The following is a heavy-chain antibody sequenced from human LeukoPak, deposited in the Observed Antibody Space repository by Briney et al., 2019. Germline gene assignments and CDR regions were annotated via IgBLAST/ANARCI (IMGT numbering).Heavy chain of an antibody. CDR2: TSYDGSNK. V-gene: IGHV3-30*18. CDR1: GFTFSSYA. Sequence: GGSLRHSCAASGFTFSSYAMSWVRQAPGKGLEWVAVTSYDGSNKYYADSVKGRFTISRDNSKNTLYLQMNSLRTEDTAVYYCAKGRVGANGYYYYGMDVWGQGTTVTVSS. CDR3: AKGRVGANGYYYYGMDV. J-gene: IGHJ6*02. D-gene: IGHD1-26*01.